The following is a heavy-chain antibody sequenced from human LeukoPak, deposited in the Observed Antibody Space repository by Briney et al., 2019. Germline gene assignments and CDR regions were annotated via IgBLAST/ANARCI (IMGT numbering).Heavy chain of an antibody. CDR2: TYYRSKWYN. Sequence: SQTLSPTCAISGDRVSSNSAAWNWIRQSPSRGLEWLGRTYYRSKWYNDYAVSVKSRITINPDTSKNQFSLQLNSVTPEDTAVYYCARDNGPPVVAVAATVDDAFDIWGQGTMVTVSS. V-gene: IGHV6-1*01. CDR1: GDRVSSNSAA. J-gene: IGHJ3*02. D-gene: IGHD2-15*01. CDR3: ARDNGPPVVAVAATVDDAFDI.